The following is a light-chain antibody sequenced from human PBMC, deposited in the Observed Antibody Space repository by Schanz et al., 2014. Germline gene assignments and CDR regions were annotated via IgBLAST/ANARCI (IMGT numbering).Light chain of an antibody. Sequence: QSALTQPASVSGSPGQSITISCTGTSSDVGGYNYVSWYQQHPGKAPKLMIYDVSNRPSGVSNRFSASKSGNTASLTISGLQAEDEADYYCCSYAGSTTYWLFGGGTKLTVL. CDR2: DVS. V-gene: IGLV2-14*03. CDR3: CSYAGSTTYWL. J-gene: IGLJ3*02. CDR1: SSDVGGYNY.